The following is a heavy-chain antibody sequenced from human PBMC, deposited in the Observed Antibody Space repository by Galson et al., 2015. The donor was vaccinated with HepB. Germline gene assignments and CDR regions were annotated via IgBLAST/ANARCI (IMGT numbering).Heavy chain of an antibody. CDR3: ARDSSSGWYYFDY. CDR1: GFTVSTIY. J-gene: IGHJ4*02. CDR2: IDSGGSA. Sequence: SLRLSCAASGFTVSTIYMSWVRQAPGRGLEWVSVIDSGGSAYYADSVKGRFTISRDNSKNTLSLQMNSLRAEDTAVYYCARDSSSGWYYFDYWGQGTLVTVSS. D-gene: IGHD6-19*01. V-gene: IGHV3-66*01.